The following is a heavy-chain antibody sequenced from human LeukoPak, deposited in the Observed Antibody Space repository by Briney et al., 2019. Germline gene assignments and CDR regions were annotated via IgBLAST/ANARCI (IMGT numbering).Heavy chain of an antibody. V-gene: IGHV3-23*01. Sequence: ASVKVSCKASGGTFSSYAMSWVRQAPGKGLEWVSAISGSGGSTYYADSVKGRFTISRDNSKNTLYLQMNSLRAEDTAVYYCAKGSGWYYDYWGQGTLVTVSS. J-gene: IGHJ4*02. CDR1: GGTFSSYA. D-gene: IGHD3-22*01. CDR2: ISGSGGST. CDR3: AKGSGWYYDY.